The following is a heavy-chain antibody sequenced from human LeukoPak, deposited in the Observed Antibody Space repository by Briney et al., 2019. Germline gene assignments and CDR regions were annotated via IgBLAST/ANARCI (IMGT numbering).Heavy chain of an antibody. CDR3: ARILYSGVWKIDY. CDR1: GFTFSTYA. V-gene: IGHV3-23*01. CDR2: ITGSGSAT. D-gene: IGHD6-19*01. J-gene: IGHJ4*02. Sequence: PGGSLRLSCAASGFTFSTYAVTWVRQAPGKGLEWVASITGSGSATYYADSVKGRFTISRDNSKNTLYLQTNSLRAEDTAVYHCARILYSGVWKIDYWGQGILVTVSS.